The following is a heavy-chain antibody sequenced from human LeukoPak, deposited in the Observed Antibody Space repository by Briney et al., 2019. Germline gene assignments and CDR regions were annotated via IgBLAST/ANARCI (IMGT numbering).Heavy chain of an antibody. D-gene: IGHD3-3*01. CDR2: ISSSSSTI. J-gene: IGHJ3*02. V-gene: IGHV3-48*04. CDR3: AREVGMGITIFGVVNDAFDI. CDR1: GFTFSSYS. Sequence: PGGSLRLSCAASGFTFSSYSMNWVRQAPGKGLEWVSYISSSSSTIYYADSVKGRFTISRDNAKNSLYLQMNSLRAEDTAVYYCAREVGMGITIFGVVNDAFDIWGQGTMVTVSS.